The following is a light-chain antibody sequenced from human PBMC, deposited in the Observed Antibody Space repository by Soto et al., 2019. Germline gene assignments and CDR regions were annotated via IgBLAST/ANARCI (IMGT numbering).Light chain of an antibody. V-gene: IGKV3-11*01. CDR1: QSVRGY. CDR2: DTS. CDR3: QQYDKWPRT. Sequence: EIVLTQSPGTLSLSPGERATLSCRASQSVRGYLAWYQQKPGQGPRLLIYDTSKRATGIPARFSGGGSGAEYTLTISSLQSEDFAVYYCQQYDKWPRTFGQGTKVEIK. J-gene: IGKJ1*01.